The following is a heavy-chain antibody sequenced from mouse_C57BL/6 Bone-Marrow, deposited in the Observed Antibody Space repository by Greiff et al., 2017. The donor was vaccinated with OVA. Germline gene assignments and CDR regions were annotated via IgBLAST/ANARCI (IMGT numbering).Heavy chain of an antibody. CDR2: INPYNGVS. CDR3: AVGAGFDY. J-gene: IGHJ2*01. Sequence: VQLQQSGPELVKPGASVKISCKASGYSFTGYYMPWVKQSHGHILDWIGYINPYNGVSSYNQKFKGKDTLTVDKSSSTAYMELRSLTSEDSAVYYCAVGAGFDYWGQGTTLTVSS. CDR1: GYSFTGYY. V-gene: IGHV1-31*01. D-gene: IGHD3-3*01.